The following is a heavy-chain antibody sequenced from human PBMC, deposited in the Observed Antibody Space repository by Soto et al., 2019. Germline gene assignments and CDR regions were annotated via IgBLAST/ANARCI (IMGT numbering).Heavy chain of an antibody. Sequence: LSLTCTVSGGSISSGGYYWSWIRQHPVKGLEWIGYIYYSGSTYYNPSLKSRVTISVHTSKNQSSLKLSSVTAADTAVYYCARGGYSYGYPIDYWGQGTLVTVSS. V-gene: IGHV4-31*02. CDR3: ARGGYSYGYPIDY. D-gene: IGHD5-18*01. CDR1: GGSISSGGYY. J-gene: IGHJ4*02. CDR2: IYYSGST.